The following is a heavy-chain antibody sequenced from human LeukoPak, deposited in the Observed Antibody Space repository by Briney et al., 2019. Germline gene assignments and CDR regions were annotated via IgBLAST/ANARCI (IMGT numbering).Heavy chain of an antibody. CDR3: ARDTRSQIFYMGYDSSSYYFDY. CDR1: GGTFSSYA. Sequence: GASVKVSCKASGGTFSSYAISWVRQAPGQGLEWMGGIIPIFGTANYAQKFRGRVTITADESTSTAYMELSSLRSEDTAVYYCARDTRSQIFYMGYDSSSYYFDYWGQGTLVTVSS. V-gene: IGHV1-69*13. CDR2: IIPIFGTA. D-gene: IGHD3-22*01. J-gene: IGHJ4*02.